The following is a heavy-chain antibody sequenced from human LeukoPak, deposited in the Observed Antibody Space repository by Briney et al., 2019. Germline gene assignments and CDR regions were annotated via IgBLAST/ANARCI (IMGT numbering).Heavy chain of an antibody. D-gene: IGHD6-6*01. CDR2: IYYSGST. J-gene: IGHJ6*02. V-gene: IGHV4-61*08. CDR3: ARVPSIAARRNYYYGMDV. CDR1: GGSISSGGYY. Sequence: SETLSLTCTVSGGSISSGGYYWSWIRQPPGKGLEWIGYIYYSGSTNYNPSLKSRVTISVDTSKNQFSLKLSSVTAADTAVYYCARVPSIAARRNYYYGMDVWGQGTTVTVSS.